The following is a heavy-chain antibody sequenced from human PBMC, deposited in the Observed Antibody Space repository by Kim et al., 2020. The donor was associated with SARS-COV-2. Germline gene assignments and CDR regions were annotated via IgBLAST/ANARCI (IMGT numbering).Heavy chain of an antibody. D-gene: IGHD3-22*01. CDR2: IWYDGSNK. CDR1: GFTFSSYG. CDR3: ARDQVVESLSGLGWFDP. J-gene: IGHJ5*02. V-gene: IGHV3-33*01. Sequence: GGSLRLSCAASGFTFSSYGMHWVRQAPGKGLEWVEVIWYDGSNKYYADSVKGRFTISRDNSKNTLYLQMNSLRAEDTAVYYCARDQVVESLSGLGWFDPWGQGTLVTVSS.